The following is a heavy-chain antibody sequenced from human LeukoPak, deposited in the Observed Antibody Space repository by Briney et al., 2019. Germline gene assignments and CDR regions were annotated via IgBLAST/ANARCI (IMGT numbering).Heavy chain of an antibody. V-gene: IGHV1-69*05. CDR2: IIPIFGTA. D-gene: IGHD5-24*01. Sequence: GASVKVSCKASGGTFSSYAISWVRQAPGQGLEWMGRIIPIFGTANYAQKFQGRVTITTDESTSTAYMELSSLRSEDTAAYYCASLSIDGYNPFDYWGQGTLVTVSS. CDR1: GGTFSSYA. J-gene: IGHJ4*02. CDR3: ASLSIDGYNPFDY.